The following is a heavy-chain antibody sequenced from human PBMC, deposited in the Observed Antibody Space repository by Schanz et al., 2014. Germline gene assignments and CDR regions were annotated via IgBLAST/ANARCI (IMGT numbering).Heavy chain of an antibody. CDR3: ARGSCSNSGCFDAFDV. V-gene: IGHV1-18*01. D-gene: IGHD2-2*01. CDR2: ISPYNGNT. Sequence: QVQLVQSGAEVKKPGASVKVSCKASGYTFTSYGISWVRQAPGQGLEWMGWISPYNGNTNYAQKLQGRVTMTADTSTSTAYMDLRSLRSDDTAVYYCARGSCSNSGCFDAFDVWGQGTMVTVSS. J-gene: IGHJ3*01. CDR1: GYTFTSYG.